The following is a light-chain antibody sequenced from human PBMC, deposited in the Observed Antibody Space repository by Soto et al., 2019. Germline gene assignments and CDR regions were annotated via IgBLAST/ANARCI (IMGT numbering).Light chain of an antibody. Sequence: DIEMTQSTPSLSASVGDIVTITCRASQSISSYLMWYQQKPGKAPKLLIYSASTLQSGVPSRFSGSGSGTDFTLTISSLQPEDFATYYCQQSYSTPRTFGPGIKVEI. CDR2: SAS. CDR1: QSISSY. CDR3: QQSYSTPRT. V-gene: IGKV1-39*01. J-gene: IGKJ1*01.